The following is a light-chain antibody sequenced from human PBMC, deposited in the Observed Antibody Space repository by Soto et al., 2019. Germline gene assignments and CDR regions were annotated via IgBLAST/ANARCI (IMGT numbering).Light chain of an antibody. CDR2: SNN. V-gene: IGLV1-44*01. CDR1: SSNIGSNT. Sequence: SVLPQPPSASGTPGQMVTISCSGSSSNIGSNTVNWYQQLPGTAPKLLIYSNNQRPSGVPDRFSGSKSGTSASLAISGLQSEDEADYYCAAWDDSLNGYVFGTGTKVTVL. CDR3: AAWDDSLNGYV. J-gene: IGLJ1*01.